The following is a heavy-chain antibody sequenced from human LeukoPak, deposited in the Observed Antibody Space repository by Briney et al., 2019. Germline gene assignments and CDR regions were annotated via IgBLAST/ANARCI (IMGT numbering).Heavy chain of an antibody. V-gene: IGHV3-23*01. CDR3: AREWGRDGYNKKALSY. CDR1: EFTFSSYG. J-gene: IGHJ4*02. Sequence: GGCLRLSCAASEFTFSSYGMSWVRQAPGKGLEWVSSISGSGGSTQYADSVQGRFAISRDNSKNTLYLQMNSLRVEDTAVYYCAREWGRDGYNKKALSYWGQGTLVTVSS. CDR2: ISGSGGST. D-gene: IGHD5-24*01.